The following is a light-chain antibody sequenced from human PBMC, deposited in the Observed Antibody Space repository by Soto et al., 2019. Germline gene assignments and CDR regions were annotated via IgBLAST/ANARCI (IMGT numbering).Light chain of an antibody. CDR1: SSDVGSYNF. V-gene: IGLV2-14*01. CDR3: SSFTTTSTHV. Sequence: QSVLTQPASVSGSPGQSITISCTGTSSDVGSYNFVSWYQQLPGKAPKLMISEVNNRPSGVSNRFSGSKSGNTAYLTISGLQVEDEAEYFCSSFTTTSTHVFGTGTKVTVL. CDR2: EVN. J-gene: IGLJ1*01.